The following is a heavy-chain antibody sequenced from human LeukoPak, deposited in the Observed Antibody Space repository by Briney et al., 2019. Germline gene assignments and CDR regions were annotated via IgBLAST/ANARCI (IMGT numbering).Heavy chain of an antibody. V-gene: IGHV3-23*01. CDR2: ISGSGGST. D-gene: IGHD3-22*01. CDR3: AKDVYYYDSSGLGDY. J-gene: IGHJ4*02. CDR1: GFTFSSYA. Sequence: PGGSLRLSCAASGFTFSSYAMSRVRQAPGKGLEWVSAISGSGGSTYYADSVKGRFTISRDNSKNTLYLQMNSLRAEDTAVYYCAKDVYYYDSSGLGDYWGQGTLVTVSS.